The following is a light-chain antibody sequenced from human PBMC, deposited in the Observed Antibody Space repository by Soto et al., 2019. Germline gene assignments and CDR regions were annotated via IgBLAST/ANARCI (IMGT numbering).Light chain of an antibody. CDR2: GSS. J-gene: IGKJ1*01. Sequence: EIVLTQSPGTLSLSPGERATLSCRASQSLNSIYLAWYQQKPGQAPRLLIYGSSDRTTSIPDRFSGSGSGKDFTLTISRLDPEDGALYYCQQYDTSPRTFGQGTKVEVK. V-gene: IGKV3-20*01. CDR3: QQYDTSPRT. CDR1: QSLNSIY.